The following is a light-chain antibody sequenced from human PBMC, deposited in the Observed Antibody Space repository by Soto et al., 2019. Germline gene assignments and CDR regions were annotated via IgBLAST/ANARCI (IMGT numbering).Light chain of an antibody. CDR3: TQTTHLPRT. CDR2: MIS. CDR1: QTLVHSDGNTY. V-gene: IGKV2-24*01. J-gene: IGKJ1*01. Sequence: DIVMTQPPPSTPDTLGQPASISCGSSQTLVHSDGNTYLCWLRQRPAQPPRLLIYMISNRFSGGPDRFSGSGAGTDFTLQISRVEAQDVGVYYCTQTTHLPRTFGQGSKV.